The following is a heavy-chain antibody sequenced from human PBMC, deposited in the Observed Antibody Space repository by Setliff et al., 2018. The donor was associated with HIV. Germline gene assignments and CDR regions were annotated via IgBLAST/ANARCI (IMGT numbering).Heavy chain of an antibody. CDR2: IKQDGSEK. V-gene: IGHV3-7*01. CDR1: GFTFSTYW. D-gene: IGHD6-19*01. CDR3: ASVHSGWYYFDS. J-gene: IGHJ4*02. Sequence: GESLKISCAASGFTFSTYWMSWVRQAPGKGLEWVANIKQDGSEKYYVDSVKGRFTISRDNAKNSLYLQMNSLRAEDTAVYYCASVHSGWYYFDSWGQGTRVTSPQ.